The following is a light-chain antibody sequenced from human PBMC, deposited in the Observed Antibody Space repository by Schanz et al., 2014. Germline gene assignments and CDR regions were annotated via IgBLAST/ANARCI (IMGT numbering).Light chain of an antibody. V-gene: IGLV4-60*02. J-gene: IGLJ3*02. CDR1: SGHSSYA. CDR3: ETWDSNFWV. CDR2: LERSGSY. Sequence: QSVLTQSPSASASLGASVKLTCTLSSGHSSYAIAWHQQQPEKGPRYLMKLERSGSYNKGSGVPDRFSGSSSGADRYLTISNLQFEDEADYYCETWDSNFWVFGGGTKLTVL.